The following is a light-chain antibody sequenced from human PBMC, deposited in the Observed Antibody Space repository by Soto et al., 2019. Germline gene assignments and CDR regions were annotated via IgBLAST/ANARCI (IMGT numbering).Light chain of an antibody. CDR3: QQCVSSPYT. V-gene: IGKV3-20*01. J-gene: IGKJ2*01. CDR2: GAF. Sequence: EIVLTQSPGTLSLSPGERATLSCRASQSVSSTYLAWYQQRPGQAPRLLIYGAFNRATGIPDRFSGSGSGTDFPLTISRLEPEDFAVDYCQQCVSSPYTFGQGTRLEI. CDR1: QSVSSTY.